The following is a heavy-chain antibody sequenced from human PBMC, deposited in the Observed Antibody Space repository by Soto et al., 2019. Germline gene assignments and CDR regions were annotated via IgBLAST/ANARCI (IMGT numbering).Heavy chain of an antibody. CDR1: GFSFSSHS. Sequence: PGGSLRLSCAASGFSFSSHSMNWVRQAPGKGLEWVSSISGNSHYIFYADSVKGRFTISRDNVRNSLSLQMNSLRADDTAVYYCARDREWQYYDILTGYYCLDYWGQGTLVTVSS. J-gene: IGHJ4*02. V-gene: IGHV3-21*01. CDR3: ARDREWQYYDILTGYYCLDY. CDR2: ISGNSHYI. D-gene: IGHD3-9*01.